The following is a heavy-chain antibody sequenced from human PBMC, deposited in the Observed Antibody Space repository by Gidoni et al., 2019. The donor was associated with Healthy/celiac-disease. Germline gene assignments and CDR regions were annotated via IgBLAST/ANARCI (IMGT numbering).Heavy chain of an antibody. J-gene: IGHJ6*02. V-gene: IGHV1-69*01. D-gene: IGHD2-2*01. CDR2: IIPIFGTA. CDR1: GGTFSRYA. CDR3: ARGVVVPAATYYYYGMDV. Sequence: QVQLVQSGAEVKKPGSSVKVACKASGGTFSRYAISWVRQAPGQGLKWMGGIIPIFGTANYAQKFQGRVTITADESTSTAYMELSSLRSEDTAVYYCARGVVVPAATYYYYGMDVWGQGTTVTVSS.